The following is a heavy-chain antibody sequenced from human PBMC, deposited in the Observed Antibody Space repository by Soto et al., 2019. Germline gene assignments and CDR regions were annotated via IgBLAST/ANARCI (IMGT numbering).Heavy chain of an antibody. D-gene: IGHD2-2*01. J-gene: IGHJ4*02. V-gene: IGHV4-34*01. CDR1: GGSFSGYY. Sequence: QVQLQQWGAGLLKPSETLSLTCAVYGGSFSGYYWSWIRQPPGKGLEWIGEINHSGSTNYNPSLKSRVTISVDTSKNQFSLKLSSVTAADTAVYYCAIGGGYCSSTSCPQPTYCGGDCSNGFGYWGQGTLVTVSS. CDR3: AIGGGYCSSTSCPQPTYCGGDCSNGFGY. CDR2: INHSGST.